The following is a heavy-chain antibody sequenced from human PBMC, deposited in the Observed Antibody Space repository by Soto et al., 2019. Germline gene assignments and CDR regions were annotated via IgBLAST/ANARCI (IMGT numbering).Heavy chain of an antibody. J-gene: IGHJ5*02. D-gene: IGHD6-19*01. CDR1: GDSVSSPYY. Sequence: QVQLQESGPGLVKPSGTLSLTCAVSGDSVSSPYYWCWVRQSPGKGLEWIGEVFHTGTTSYNPSLRSRVTISMDKSINRFPLALSSVTSADTAVYYCARSAGWYAIHAWGPGTLVIVSS. CDR3: ARSAGWYAIHA. CDR2: VFHTGTT. V-gene: IGHV4-4*02.